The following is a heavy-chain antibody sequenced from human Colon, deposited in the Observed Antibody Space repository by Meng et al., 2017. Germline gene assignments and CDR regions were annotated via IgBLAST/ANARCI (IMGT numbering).Heavy chain of an antibody. CDR2: IYRSGST. CDR1: GGYPMSSNW. CDR3: ARRVQYSSGYYYFDF. Sequence: AWCPGCVRPSGHLSLNRVGSGGYPMSSNWWAWVRQAPGKGVGWIGEIYRSGSTNYNPSLKSRITISIDTSKNESSLKLTSVTAADTALYYCARRVQYSSGYYYFDFWGQGTLVTVSS. J-gene: IGHJ4*02. V-gene: IGHV4-4*02. D-gene: IGHD3-22*01.